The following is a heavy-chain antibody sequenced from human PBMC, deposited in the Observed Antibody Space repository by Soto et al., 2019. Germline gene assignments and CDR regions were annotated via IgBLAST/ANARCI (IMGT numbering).Heavy chain of an antibody. V-gene: IGHV4-59*08. CDR3: ARHGVVVYYGMDV. J-gene: IGHJ6*02. CDR2: IYYSGST. D-gene: IGHD2-15*01. CDR1: GGSISSYY. Sequence: QVQLQESGPGLVKPSETLSLTCTVSGGSISSYYWSWIRQPPGKGLEWIGYIYYSGSTNYNPSLTRRVTISVDTSKTQFSLKLSSVTAADTAVYYGARHGVVVYYGMDVWGQGTTVTVSS.